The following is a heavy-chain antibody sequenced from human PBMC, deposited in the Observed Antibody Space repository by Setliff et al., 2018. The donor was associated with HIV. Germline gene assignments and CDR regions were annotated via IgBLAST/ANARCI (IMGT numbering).Heavy chain of an antibody. Sequence: SETLSLTCTVSAGSIRSSTYYWAWIRQPPGKGLEWIGTIYYSGSTYYNPSLKSRATISVDMSKNQFSLRLSSVTAADTAVYYCARGARLLAGYSDRWDYYYMAVWGKGTTVTVSS. CDR3: ARGARLLAGYSDRWDYYYMAV. CDR1: AGSIRSSTYY. J-gene: IGHJ6*03. CDR2: IYYSGST. D-gene: IGHD6-13*01. V-gene: IGHV4-39*01.